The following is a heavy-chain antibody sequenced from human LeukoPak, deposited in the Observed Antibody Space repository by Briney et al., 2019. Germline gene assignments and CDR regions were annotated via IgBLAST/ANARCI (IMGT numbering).Heavy chain of an antibody. CDR1: GYTFTSYD. CDR3: ARIDGGGTGIQGFDP. V-gene: IGHV1-8*03. D-gene: IGHD3-16*01. Sequence: ASVKVSCKASGYTFTSYDINWVRQATGQGLEWMGWLNPNSGNTRYAQKFQGRVTITRNTSISTAYMELSSLRSEDSAVYYCARIDGGGTGIQGFDPWGQGTLVTVSS. CDR2: LNPNSGNT. J-gene: IGHJ5*02.